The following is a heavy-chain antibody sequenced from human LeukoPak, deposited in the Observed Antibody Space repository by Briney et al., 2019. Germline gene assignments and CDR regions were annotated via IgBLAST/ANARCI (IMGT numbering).Heavy chain of an antibody. CDR3: ARGLEGFLASGDYYYYGMDV. J-gene: IGHJ6*02. CDR1: GYTFTSYD. Sequence: GASVKVSCKASGYTFTSYDINWVRQATGQGLEWMGWMCPNSGNTGYAQKFQGRVTMTRNTSISTAYMELSSLRSEDTAVYYCARGLEGFLASGDYYYYGMDVWGQGTTVTVSS. D-gene: IGHD3-3*01. V-gene: IGHV1-8*01. CDR2: MCPNSGNT.